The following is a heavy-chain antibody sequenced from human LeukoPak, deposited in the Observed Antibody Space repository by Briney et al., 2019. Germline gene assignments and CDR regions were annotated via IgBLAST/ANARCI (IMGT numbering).Heavy chain of an antibody. J-gene: IGHJ6*02. CDR1: GGSFSGYY. CDR2: INHSGST. D-gene: IGHD6-13*01. CDR3: ARGPRYSSFRPHYYYGMDV. Sequence: SETLSLTCAVYGGSFSGYYWSWIRQPPGKGLEWIGEINHSGSTNYNPSLKSRVTISVDTSKNQFSLKLSSVTAADTAVYYCARGPRYSSFRPHYYYGMDVWGQGTTVTVSS. V-gene: IGHV4-34*01.